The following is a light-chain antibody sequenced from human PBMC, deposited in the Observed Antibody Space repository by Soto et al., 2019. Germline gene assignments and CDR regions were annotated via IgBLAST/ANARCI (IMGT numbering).Light chain of an antibody. CDR1: SSNIGSNY. J-gene: IGLJ1*01. V-gene: IGLV1-47*01. CDR3: AAWDESLSGYV. Sequence: QSALTQPPSASGTPGQRVTISCSGSSSNIGSNYVYWYQQLPGTAPKLLIYRNNQRPSGVPDRFSGSKSGTSASLAISGLRSEDEADYYCAAWDESLSGYVFGTGTKVTV. CDR2: RNN.